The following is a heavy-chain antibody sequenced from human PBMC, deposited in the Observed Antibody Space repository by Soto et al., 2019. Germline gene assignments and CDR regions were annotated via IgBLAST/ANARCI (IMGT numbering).Heavy chain of an antibody. CDR1: GFTFSNSW. J-gene: IGHJ4*02. CDR3: VKVSARGVGVPRSYFDS. V-gene: IGHV3-74*01. D-gene: IGHD2-2*01. Sequence: GGSLRLSCAASGFTFSNSWMHWVRQVSGKGLEWVSRINADGTSTSYADSVKGRFTISRDNAKNTLYLHVNSLRAEDTAVYYCVKVSARGVGVPRSYFDSWGQGALVTVS. CDR2: INADGTST.